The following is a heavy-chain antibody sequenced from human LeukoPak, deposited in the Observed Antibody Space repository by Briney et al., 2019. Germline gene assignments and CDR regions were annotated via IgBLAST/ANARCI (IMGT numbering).Heavy chain of an antibody. Sequence: SETLSLTCAVSGDSITSSNWWSWVRQPPEKGLEWIGEIYHSGNTNYNPPLKSRVTISVDTSKKQFSLKLSSVTAADTAFYYCARYIVSYPHDAFDIWGQGTMVTVSS. D-gene: IGHD1-26*01. J-gene: IGHJ3*02. V-gene: IGHV4-4*02. CDR2: IYHSGNT. CDR3: ARYIVSYPHDAFDI. CDR1: GDSITSSNW.